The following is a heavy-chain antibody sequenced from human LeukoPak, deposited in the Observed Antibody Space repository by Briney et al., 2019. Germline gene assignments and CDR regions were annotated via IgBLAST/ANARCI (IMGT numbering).Heavy chain of an antibody. Sequence: GESLKISCLGSGYSFTTYWIGWVRQMPGKGLEWMGIIYPDDSDTTFSPSFQGQVTMSADKSINTAYLQWSSLKASDTAIYYCARRGRSSNYFDYWGRGTLVTVSS. CDR1: GYSFTTYW. D-gene: IGHD6-6*01. CDR3: ARRGRSSNYFDY. CDR2: IYPDDSDT. V-gene: IGHV5-51*01. J-gene: IGHJ4*02.